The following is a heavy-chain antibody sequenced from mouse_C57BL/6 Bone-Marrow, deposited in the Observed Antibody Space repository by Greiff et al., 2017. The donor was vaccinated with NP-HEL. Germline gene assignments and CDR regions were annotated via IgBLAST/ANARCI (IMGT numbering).Heavy chain of an antibody. Sequence: EVQLQQSGPELVKPGASVKISCKASGYTFTDYYMNWVQQSHGKSLEWIGDINPNNGGTSYNQTFKGKSTLTVDKSSSTAYMELRSLTSEDSAVYYCLYRFDYWGQGTTLTVSS. V-gene: IGHV1-26*01. CDR3: LYRFDY. D-gene: IGHD1-1*01. J-gene: IGHJ2*01. CDR2: INPNNGGT. CDR1: GYTFTDYY.